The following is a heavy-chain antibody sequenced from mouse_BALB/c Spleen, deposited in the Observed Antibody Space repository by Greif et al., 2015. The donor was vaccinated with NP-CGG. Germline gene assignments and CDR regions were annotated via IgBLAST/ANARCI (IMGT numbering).Heavy chain of an antibody. Sequence: VQLQQSGAELVKPGASVKLSCTASGFNIKDTYMRWVKQRPEQGLEWIGRIDPANGNTKYDPKFQGKATITADTSSNTAYLQLSSLTSEDTAVYYCARSGYYGSSYWYFDVWGAGTTVTVSS. CDR2: IDPANGNT. D-gene: IGHD1-1*01. J-gene: IGHJ1*01. CDR3: ARSGYYGSSYWYFDV. V-gene: IGHV14-3*02. CDR1: GFNIKDTY.